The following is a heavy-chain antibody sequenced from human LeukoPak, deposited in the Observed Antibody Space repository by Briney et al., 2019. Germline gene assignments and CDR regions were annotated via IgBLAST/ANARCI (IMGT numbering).Heavy chain of an antibody. Sequence: GGSLRLSCAASGFTFSSYGMHWVCQAPGKGLEWVAVIWYDGSNKYYADSVKGRFTISRDNSKNTLYLQMNSLRAEDTAVYYCARRAITFGGVIVNDYYYGMDVWGKGTTVTVSS. V-gene: IGHV3-33*01. D-gene: IGHD3-16*02. CDR1: GFTFSSYG. CDR2: IWYDGSNK. CDR3: ARRAITFGGVIVNDYYYGMDV. J-gene: IGHJ6*04.